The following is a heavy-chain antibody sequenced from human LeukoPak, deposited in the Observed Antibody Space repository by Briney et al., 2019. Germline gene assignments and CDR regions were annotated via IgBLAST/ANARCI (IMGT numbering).Heavy chain of an antibody. CDR1: GFTFTKYG. CDR3: ARSWTQYYFDY. J-gene: IGHJ4*02. V-gene: IGHV3-33*01. Sequence: GGSLRLSCAASGFTFTKYGLHWVRQAPGKGLEWVAVIWYDGSKEYHADSVKGRFTISRDNSKNTLYLHMNTLRAEDTAVYYCARSWTQYYFDYWGQGTLVTVSS. D-gene: IGHD3/OR15-3a*01. CDR2: IWYDGSKE.